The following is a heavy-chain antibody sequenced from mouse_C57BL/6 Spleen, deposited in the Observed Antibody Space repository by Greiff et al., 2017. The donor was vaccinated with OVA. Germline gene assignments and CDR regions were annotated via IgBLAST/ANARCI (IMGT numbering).Heavy chain of an antibody. CDR1: GYTFTEYT. CDR3: ARHEEGIITTVVAPNYAMDY. CDR2: FYPGSGSI. V-gene: IGHV1-62-2*01. Sequence: QVHVKQSGAELVKPGASVKLSCKASGYTFTEYTIHWVKQRSGQGLEWIGWFYPGSGSIKYNVKFKDKATLTADKSSSTVYMELSRLTSEDSAVYFCARHEEGIITTVVAPNYAMDYWGQGTSVTVSS. D-gene: IGHD1-1*01. J-gene: IGHJ4*01.